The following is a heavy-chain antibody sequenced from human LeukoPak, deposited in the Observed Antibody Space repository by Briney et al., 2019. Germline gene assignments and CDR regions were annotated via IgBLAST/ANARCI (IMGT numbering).Heavy chain of an antibody. CDR3: ARVIFGSGSYSDF. D-gene: IGHD3-10*01. CDR2: IWHDGSHK. V-gene: IGHV3-33*08. Sequence: PGRSLRLSCAASGFSFDTYAMHWVRQAPGKGLEWVALIWHDGSHKFYSNSVRGHFTNSRDNSKNMVYLQMTDLRPDDKSVYYCARVIFGSGSYSDFWGQGTMVTVSS. CDR1: GFSFDTYA. J-gene: IGHJ4*02.